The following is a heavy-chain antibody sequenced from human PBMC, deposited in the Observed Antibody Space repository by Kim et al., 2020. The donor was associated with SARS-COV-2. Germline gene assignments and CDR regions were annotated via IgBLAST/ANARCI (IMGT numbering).Heavy chain of an antibody. CDR2: FSVTAGSA. D-gene: IGHD3-16*01. J-gene: IGHJ3*02. CDR3: AEDMSEYVDDRWGLFDI. CDR1: GFTISTYA. Sequence: GGSLRLSCVASGFTISTYALSWVRQAPGKGLEWVSGFSVTAGSAYFAASVKGRFTISRDTSKNTLYLQMNSLRVEDTGVYYCAEDMSEYVDDRWGLFDI. V-gene: IGHV3-23*01.